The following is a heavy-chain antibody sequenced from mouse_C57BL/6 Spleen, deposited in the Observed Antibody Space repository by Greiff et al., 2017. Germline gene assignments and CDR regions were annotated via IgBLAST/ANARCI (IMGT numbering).Heavy chain of an antibody. CDR3: ARGGDGNYSPYYFDY. V-gene: IGHV1-52*01. CDR2: IDPSDSET. D-gene: IGHD2-1*01. J-gene: IGHJ2*01. CDR1: GYTFTSYW. Sequence: QVQLKQPGAELVRPGSSVKLSCKASGYTFTSYWMHWVKQRPIQGLEWIGNIDPSDSETHYNQKFKDKATLTVDKSYSTAYMQLSSLTSEDSAVYYCARGGDGNYSPYYFDYWGQGTTLTVSS.